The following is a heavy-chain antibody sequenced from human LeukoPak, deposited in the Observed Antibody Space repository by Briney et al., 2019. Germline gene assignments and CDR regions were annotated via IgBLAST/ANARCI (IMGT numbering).Heavy chain of an antibody. Sequence: GGSLRLSCAASGFTFDDSAMHWVRQAPGKGLEWVSLISGDGGSTYYADSVKGRFTISRDNSKNSLYLQMNSLRTEDTALYYCAKDMRGNFLSGTYYNDYYYGMDVWGQGTTVTASS. CDR1: GFTFDDSA. J-gene: IGHJ6*02. CDR2: ISGDGGST. CDR3: AKDMRGNFLSGTYYNDYYYGMDV. V-gene: IGHV3-43*02. D-gene: IGHD3-10*01.